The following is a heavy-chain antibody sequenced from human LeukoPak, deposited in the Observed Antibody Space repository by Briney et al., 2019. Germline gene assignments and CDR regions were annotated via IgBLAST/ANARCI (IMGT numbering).Heavy chain of an antibody. CDR2: INHSGST. V-gene: IGHV4-34*01. CDR1: GGSFSGHY. J-gene: IGHJ6*03. CDR3: ARVGKLQYYMDV. Sequence: PSETLSLSCAVYGGSFSGHYWSWIRQPPGKGLEWIGEINHSGSTNYNPSLKSRVTISVDTSKNQFSLKLSSVTAADTAVYYCARVGKLQYYMDVWGKGTTVTVSS. D-gene: IGHD4-11*01.